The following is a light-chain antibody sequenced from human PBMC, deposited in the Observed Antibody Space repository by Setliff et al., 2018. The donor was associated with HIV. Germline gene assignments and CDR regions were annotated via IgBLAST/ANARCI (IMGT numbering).Light chain of an antibody. CDR2: DVD. CDR1: SRDVGDYNY. V-gene: IGLV2-11*01. CDR3: CSYAGNYIVI. Sequence: LTQPRSVSESPGQSVTISCTGTSRDVGDYNYVSWYQHYPDKAPKLVIYDVDKRPSGVPDRFSGSKSGNTASLTIPGLQTEDEADYYCCSYAGNYIVIFGGGTKVTVL. J-gene: IGLJ2*01.